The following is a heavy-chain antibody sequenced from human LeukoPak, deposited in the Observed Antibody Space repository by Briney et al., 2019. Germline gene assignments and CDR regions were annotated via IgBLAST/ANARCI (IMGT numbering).Heavy chain of an antibody. CDR1: GFTFSDYY. V-gene: IGHV3-23*01. D-gene: IGHD1-26*01. CDR3: AKDAHSGSYFDY. J-gene: IGHJ4*01. CDR2: ISGTGGTT. Sequence: PGGSLRLSCAASGFTFSDYYMTWLRQAPGKGLEWVSLISGTGGTTYYADSVKGRLTVSRDNSKNTLYLQMNSLRVEDTAVYYCAKDAHSGSYFDYWGQGILVTVSS.